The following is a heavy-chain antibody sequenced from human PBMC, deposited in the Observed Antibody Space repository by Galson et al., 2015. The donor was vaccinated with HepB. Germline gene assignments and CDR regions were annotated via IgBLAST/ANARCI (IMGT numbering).Heavy chain of an antibody. Sequence: SLRLSCAASGFRFGTYAMSWVRQAPGKGLEWVSGVTGSGVSTYYVDSVKGRFAISRDKSKHTLYLQMNSLRPDDTAIYYCAKVDYGDYLYWGQGTLVTVSS. CDR2: VTGSGVST. V-gene: IGHV3-23*01. CDR1: GFRFGTYA. CDR3: AKVDYGDYLY. D-gene: IGHD4-17*01. J-gene: IGHJ4*02.